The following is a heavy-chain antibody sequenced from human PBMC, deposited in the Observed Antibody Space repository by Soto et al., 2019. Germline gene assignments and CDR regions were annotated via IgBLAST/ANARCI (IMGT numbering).Heavy chain of an antibody. D-gene: IGHD3-10*01. J-gene: IGHJ6*02. V-gene: IGHV4-30-4*01. CDR3: ARVVKYSYYGSGSYQDYYYYYGMDV. CDR1: GGSISRGDYY. CDR2: IYYSGST. Sequence: QVQLQESGPGLVKPSQTLSLTCTVSGGSISRGDYYWSWIRQPPGKGLEWIGYIYYSGSTYYNPSLKSRVTISVDTSKNQFSLKLSSVTAADTAVYYCARVVKYSYYGSGSYQDYYYYYGMDVWGQGTTVTVSS.